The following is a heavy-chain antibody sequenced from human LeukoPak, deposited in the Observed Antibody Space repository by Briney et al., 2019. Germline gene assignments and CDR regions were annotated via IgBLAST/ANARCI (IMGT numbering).Heavy chain of an antibody. J-gene: IGHJ4*02. CDR2: IYYSGST. CDR3: ARGSPYGSGSYYNSLDC. CDR1: GGSISSYY. Sequence: SETLSLTCTVSGGSISSYYWSWIRQPPGKGLEWIGYIYYSGSTNYNPSLKSRVTISVDTSKNQFSLKLSSVTAADTAVYYCARGSPYGSGSYYNSLDCWGQGTLVTVSS. V-gene: IGHV4-59*01. D-gene: IGHD3-10*01.